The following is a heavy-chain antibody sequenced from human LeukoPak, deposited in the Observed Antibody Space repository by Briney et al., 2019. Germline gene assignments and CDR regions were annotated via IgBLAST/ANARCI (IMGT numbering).Heavy chain of an antibody. V-gene: IGHV3-30*04. CDR2: ISYDGSNK. Sequence: GGSLRLSCAASGFTFSSYAMHWVRQAPGKGLEWVAVISYDGSNKYYADSVKGRFTISRDNSKNTLYLQMNSLRAEDTAVYYCASPHITGTTFAFDIWGQGTMVTVSS. CDR1: GFTFSSYA. CDR3: ASPHITGTTFAFDI. J-gene: IGHJ3*02. D-gene: IGHD1-7*01.